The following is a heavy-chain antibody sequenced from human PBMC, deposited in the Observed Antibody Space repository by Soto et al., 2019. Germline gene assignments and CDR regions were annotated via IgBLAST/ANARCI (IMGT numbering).Heavy chain of an antibody. CDR1: GFTFSTYA. D-gene: IGHD1-7*01. Sequence: EVHLLESGGGLVQPGGSLRLSCAASGFTFSTYAMNWVRQAPGKGLEWVSAISNSFSDGNTHYADSVKGRFTLSRDNAKNTVFLEMHRLRAEDTAVYYGAKVFSPELVTDFDHWGQGTLVTVSS. CDR2: ISNSFSDGNT. V-gene: IGHV3-23*01. J-gene: IGHJ4*02. CDR3: AKVFSPELVTDFDH.